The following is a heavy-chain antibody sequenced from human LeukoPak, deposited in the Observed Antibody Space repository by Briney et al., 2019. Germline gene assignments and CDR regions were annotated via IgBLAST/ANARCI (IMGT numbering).Heavy chain of an antibody. CDR1: GGSISSYY. D-gene: IGHD3-10*01. CDR3: ARQGIWFGDRRAFGI. V-gene: IGHV4-59*08. Sequence: SETLSLTCTVSGGSISSYYWSWIRQPPGKGLEWIGYIYYSGSTNYNPSLKSRVTISVDTSKNQFSLKLSSVTAADTAVYYCARQGIWFGDRRAFGIWGQGTMVTVSS. CDR2: IYYSGST. J-gene: IGHJ3*02.